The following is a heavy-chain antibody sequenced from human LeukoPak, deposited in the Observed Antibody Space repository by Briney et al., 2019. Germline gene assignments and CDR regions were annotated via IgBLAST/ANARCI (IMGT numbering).Heavy chain of an antibody. CDR2: ISGSGGST. V-gene: IGHV3-23*01. CDR1: GFTFSSYA. J-gene: IGHJ4*02. CDR3: AEDNILTGRWEPSYFDY. D-gene: IGHD3-9*01. Sequence: PGGSLRLSCAASGFTFSSYAMSWVRQAPGKGLEWVSAISGSGGSTYYADSVKGRFTISRDNSKNTLYLQMNSLRAEDTAVYYCAEDNILTGRWEPSYFDYWGQGTLVTVSS.